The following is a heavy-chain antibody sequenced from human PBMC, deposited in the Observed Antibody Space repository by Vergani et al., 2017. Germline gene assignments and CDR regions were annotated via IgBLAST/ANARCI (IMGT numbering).Heavy chain of an antibody. J-gene: IGHJ4*02. D-gene: IGHD1-14*01. Sequence: QVQLQESGPGLVRPSETLSLTCTVSGGSLSGYYWNWIRQTPGEGLEWIGYVEDSGYFTYNPSLKTRVSMSSDTSNHQCSLVLSSVTVADTAVYYCAKSIVSRNPADYFDNWGQGTLATDSS. CDR1: GGSLSGYY. CDR2: VEDSGYF. CDR3: AKSIVSRNPADYFDN. V-gene: IGHV4-59*13.